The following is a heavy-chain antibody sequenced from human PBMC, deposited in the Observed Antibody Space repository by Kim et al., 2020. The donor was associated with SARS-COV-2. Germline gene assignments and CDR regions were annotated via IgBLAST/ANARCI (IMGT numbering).Heavy chain of an antibody. CDR1: GFTFSSYG. V-gene: IGHV3-30*18. J-gene: IGHJ6*02. D-gene: IGHD3-22*01. CDR3: AKGQRYCYDSSGYDDYGMDV. Sequence: GGSLRLSCAASGFTFSSYGMHWVRQAPGKGLEWVAVISYDGSNKYYADSVKGRFTISRDNSKNTLYLQMNSLRAEDTAVYYCAKGQRYCYDSSGYDDYGMDVWGQGTTVTVSS. CDR2: ISYDGSNK.